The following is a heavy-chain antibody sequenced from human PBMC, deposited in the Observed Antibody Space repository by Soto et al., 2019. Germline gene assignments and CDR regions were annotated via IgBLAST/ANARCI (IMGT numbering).Heavy chain of an antibody. CDR2: ISSSSSTI. V-gene: IGHV3-48*01. Sequence: GGSLRLSCAASEFSIRTYDMHWVRQAPGKGLEWVSYISSSSSTIYYADSVKGRFTISRDNAKNSLYLQMNSLRAEDTAVYYCARDAELLWFRESPLHRFDYWGQGTLVTVSS. D-gene: IGHD3-10*01. CDR1: EFSIRTYD. J-gene: IGHJ4*02. CDR3: ARDAELLWFRESPLHRFDY.